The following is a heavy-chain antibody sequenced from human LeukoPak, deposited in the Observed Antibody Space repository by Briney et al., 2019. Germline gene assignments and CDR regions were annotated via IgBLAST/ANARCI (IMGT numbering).Heavy chain of an antibody. CDR1: GFDLGAYE. CDR3: ARVLRGGFDY. CDR2: IKQDGSEK. D-gene: IGHD2-8*02. J-gene: IGHJ4*02. Sequence: GGSLRLSCAASGFDLGAYEMNWVRQAPGKGLEWVANIKQDGSEKSYVDSVKGRLTISRDNAKNALYLQMNSLRAEDTAVYYCARVLRGGFDYWGQGTLVTVSS. V-gene: IGHV3-7*01.